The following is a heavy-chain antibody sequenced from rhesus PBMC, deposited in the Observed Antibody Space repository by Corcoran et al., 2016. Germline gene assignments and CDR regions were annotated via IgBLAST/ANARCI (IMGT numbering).Heavy chain of an antibody. Sequence: QVQLQESGPGLLKPSETLSLHCTVSGRLISSNFWRWIRQSPVKGLGWTGFDHGGRRGTRYNPSLERPVNISRDTSKNQFVLSVNSVAAADTAVYYCARYLTWTIDYWGQGVMVTVTS. V-gene: IGHV4-147*01. CDR2: DHGGRRGT. CDR3: ARYLTWTIDY. D-gene: IGHD1-38*01. CDR1: GRLISSNF. J-gene: IGHJ4*01.